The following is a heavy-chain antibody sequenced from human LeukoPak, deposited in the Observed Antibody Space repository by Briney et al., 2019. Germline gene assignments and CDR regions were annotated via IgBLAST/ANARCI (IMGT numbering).Heavy chain of an antibody. J-gene: IGHJ4*02. Sequence: GGSLRLSCAASGFTVSSNYMSWVRQAPGKGLEWVSVIYSGGSTYYADSVKGRFTISRDNSKNTLYLQMNSLRAEDTAVYYCTRDTLYGEFDYRGQGALVTVSS. CDR1: GFTVSSNY. V-gene: IGHV3-66*01. CDR3: TRDTLYGEFDY. CDR2: IYSGGST. D-gene: IGHD2-2*02.